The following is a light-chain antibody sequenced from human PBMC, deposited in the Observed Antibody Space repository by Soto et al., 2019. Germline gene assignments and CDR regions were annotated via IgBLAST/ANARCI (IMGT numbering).Light chain of an antibody. Sequence: DIVMTQSPLSLPVTPGEPASISCRSSQSLLHSNGYNYLDWYLQKPGQSPQLLIYLGFNRASGFPDRFSGSGSGQDFTLKISRVQAADVGVYYCIQSLQPPGFGQGTRREMK. J-gene: IGKJ5*01. V-gene: IGKV2-28*01. CDR3: IQSLQPPG. CDR1: QSLLHSNGYNY. CDR2: LGF.